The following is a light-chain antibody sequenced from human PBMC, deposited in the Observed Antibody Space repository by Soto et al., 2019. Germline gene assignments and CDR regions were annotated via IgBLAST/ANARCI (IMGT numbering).Light chain of an antibody. J-gene: IGLJ3*02. Sequence: QSALTQPASVSGSPGQSITLSCTGTSSDVGAYNYVSWYQQHPGKAPKLMLYEVSNRPSGVSNRFSGSKSGNTASLTISGLQAEDEADYYCSSYTTTSTRVVFGGGTQLTVL. CDR2: EVS. CDR3: SSYTTTSTRVV. CDR1: SSDVGAYNY. V-gene: IGLV2-14*01.